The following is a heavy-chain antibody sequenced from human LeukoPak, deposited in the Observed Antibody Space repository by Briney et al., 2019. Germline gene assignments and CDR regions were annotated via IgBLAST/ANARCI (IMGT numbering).Heavy chain of an antibody. CDR3: AADRGYNWNDGDY. CDR2: INPNSGGT. J-gene: IGHJ4*02. V-gene: IGHV1-2*04. D-gene: IGHD1-1*01. CDR1: GYTFTGYY. Sequence: ASVKVSCKASGYTFTGYYMHWVRQAPGQGLEWMGWINPNSGGTNYAQKFQGWVTITRDMSTSTAYMELSSLRSEDTAVYYCAADRGYNWNDGDYWGQGTLVTVSS.